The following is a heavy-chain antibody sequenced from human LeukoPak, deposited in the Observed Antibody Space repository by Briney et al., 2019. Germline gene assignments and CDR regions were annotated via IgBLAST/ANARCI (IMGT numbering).Heavy chain of an antibody. D-gene: IGHD1-26*01. Sequence: SETLSLTCTVSGGSISSYYWSWIRQPAGKGLEWIGRIYTSGSTNYNPSLKSRVTMSVDTSKNRFSLKLSSVTAADTAVYYCARVSIVGATTGGWYFDYWGQGTLVTVSS. CDR3: ARVSIVGATTGGWYFDY. CDR2: IYTSGST. J-gene: IGHJ4*02. CDR1: GGSISSYY. V-gene: IGHV4-4*07.